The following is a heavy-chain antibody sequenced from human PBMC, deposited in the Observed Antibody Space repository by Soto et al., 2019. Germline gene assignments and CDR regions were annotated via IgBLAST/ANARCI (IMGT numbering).Heavy chain of an antibody. D-gene: IGHD3-22*01. V-gene: IGHV3-30-3*01. J-gene: IGHJ4*02. Sequence: QVQLVESGGGVVQPGRSLRLSCAASGFTFSSYAMHWVRQAPGKGLEWVAVISYDGSNKYYADSVKGRFTISRDNSKNTLYLQMNSLRAEYTAVYYCARQGYYDSSGYLDYWGQGTLVTVSS. CDR3: ARQGYYDSSGYLDY. CDR2: ISYDGSNK. CDR1: GFTFSSYA.